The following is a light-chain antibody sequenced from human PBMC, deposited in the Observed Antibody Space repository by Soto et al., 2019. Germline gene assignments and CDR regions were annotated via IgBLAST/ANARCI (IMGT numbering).Light chain of an antibody. CDR2: EGS. Sequence: QSVLTQPASVSGSPGQSITISCTGTISDVGSYDLVSWYQQHPGKAPKLMIYEGSKRPSGVSSRFSGSKSGNTASLTISWLQAEDEADYYCCSYAGSRTSWVFGGGTKVPVL. CDR3: CSYAGSRTSWV. CDR1: ISDVGSYDL. J-gene: IGLJ3*02. V-gene: IGLV2-23*01.